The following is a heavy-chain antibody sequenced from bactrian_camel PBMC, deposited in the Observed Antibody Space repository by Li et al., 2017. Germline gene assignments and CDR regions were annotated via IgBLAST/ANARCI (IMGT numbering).Heavy chain of an antibody. CDR2: IYTDAGSS. J-gene: IGHJ4*01. D-gene: IGHD4*01. Sequence: QLVESGGGSVLAGGSLRISCTVSGYTYGSSCMGWFRRAPGKEREFVAGIYTDAGSSHYSDSVKGRFTLAKDSIRDTLTLQMNNLKSEDTAMYYCAGESYGATWCRGQFEERDYGVWGQGTQVTVS. CDR1: GYTYGSSC. V-gene: IGHV3S1*01. CDR3: AGESYGATWCRGQFEERDYGV.